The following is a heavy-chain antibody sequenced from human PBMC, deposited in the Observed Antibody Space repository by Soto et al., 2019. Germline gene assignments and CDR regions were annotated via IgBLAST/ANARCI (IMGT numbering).Heavy chain of an antibody. J-gene: IGHJ3*02. CDR1: GFSFSNYA. CDR3: ARGDYYDSSGPFSDAFDI. Sequence: GGSLRLSCAASGFSFSNYAMSWVRQAPGKGLEWVSGITAGGDYTYYADSVKGRLTTSRDNAKNSLYLQMNSLRAEDTAVYYCARGDYYDSSGPFSDAFDIWGQGTMVTVSS. D-gene: IGHD3-22*01. V-gene: IGHV3-23*01. CDR2: ITAGGDYT.